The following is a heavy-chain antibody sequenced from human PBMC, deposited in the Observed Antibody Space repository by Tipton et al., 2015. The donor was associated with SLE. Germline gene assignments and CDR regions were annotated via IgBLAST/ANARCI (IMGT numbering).Heavy chain of an antibody. J-gene: IGHJ4*02. CDR3: ARNLFGGTSNYFDD. D-gene: IGHD4-23*01. V-gene: IGHV3-33*01. CDR1: GFTFSSYG. CDR2: IWYDGSNK. Sequence: LRLSCAASGFTFSSYGMHWVRQAPGKGLEWVALIWYDGSNKYYTDSVKGRFTISRDDSKNTLYLQMNSLRAEDTAVYYCARNLFGGTSNYFDDWRQGPLFTVSS.